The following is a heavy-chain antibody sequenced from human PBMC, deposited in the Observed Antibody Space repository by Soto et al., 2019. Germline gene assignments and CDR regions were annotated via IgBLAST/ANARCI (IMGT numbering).Heavy chain of an antibody. CDR2: IDWDDDK. CDR3: ARTTFIVGATTTYFDY. V-gene: IGHV2-70*11. J-gene: IGHJ4*02. Sequence: SGPTLVNPTQTLTLTCTFSGFSLSTSGMCVSWIRQPPGKALEWLARIDWDDDKYYSTSLKTRLTISKDTSKNQVVLTMTNMDPVDTATYYCARTTFIVGATTTYFDYWGQGTLVTVSS. D-gene: IGHD1-26*01. CDR1: GFSLSTSGMC.